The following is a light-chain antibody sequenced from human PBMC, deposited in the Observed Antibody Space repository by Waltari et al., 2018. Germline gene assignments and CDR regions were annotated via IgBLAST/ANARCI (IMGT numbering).Light chain of an antibody. CDR1: QSVTNH. CDR2: ASS. J-gene: IGKJ1*01. V-gene: IGKV1-39*01. CDR3: QQTYTPSPSWT. Sequence: DIQMNQSPSSLSASVGARVTITCRASQSVTNHLNWYQQKSGKAPKLLIYASSTLQSGVPSRFSGSGYGTDFSLTINSLQPDDFATYYCQQTYTPSPSWTFGQGTKVEIK.